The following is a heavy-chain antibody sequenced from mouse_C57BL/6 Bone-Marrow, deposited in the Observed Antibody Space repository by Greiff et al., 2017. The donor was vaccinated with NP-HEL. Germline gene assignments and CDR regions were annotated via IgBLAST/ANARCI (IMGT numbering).Heavy chain of an antibody. D-gene: IGHD3-2*02. J-gene: IGHJ2*01. CDR2: INYDGSST. CDR3: ARRDSSGLDY. V-gene: IGHV5-16*02. CDR1: GFTFSDYY. Sequence: EVKLMESEGGLVQPGSSMKLSCTASGFTFSDYYMAWVRQVPEKGLEWVANINYDGSSTYYLDSLKSRFIISRDNAKNILYLQMSSLKSEDTATYYCARRDSSGLDYWGQGTTLTVSS.